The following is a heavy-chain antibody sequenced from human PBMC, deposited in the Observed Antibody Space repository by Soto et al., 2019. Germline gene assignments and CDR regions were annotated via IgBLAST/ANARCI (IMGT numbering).Heavy chain of an antibody. CDR3: VKDGTVDGYVGAFDI. J-gene: IGHJ3*02. V-gene: IGHV3-43*01. Sequence: WGSLGVSCATSGFTFDDHTLHWVRQAPGKGLDWVSLISWDGGSAYYADSVKGRFTISRDNIKDSLYLQMNSLRTDDTALYYCVKDGTVDGYVGAFDIWGQGTMVTVSS. CDR2: ISWDGGSA. D-gene: IGHD5-18*01. CDR1: GFTFDDHT.